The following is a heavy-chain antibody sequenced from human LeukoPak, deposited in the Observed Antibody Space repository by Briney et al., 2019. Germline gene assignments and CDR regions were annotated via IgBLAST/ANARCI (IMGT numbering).Heavy chain of an antibody. Sequence: GASVKVSCKASGYTFTSYGISWVRQAPGQGLEWMGWISAYNGNTNYAQKLQGRVTMTTDTPTSTAYMELRSLRSDDTAVYYCARDKYRAAAATNWFDPWGQGTLVTVSS. CDR1: GYTFTSYG. J-gene: IGHJ5*02. CDR2: ISAYNGNT. D-gene: IGHD6-13*01. V-gene: IGHV1-18*01. CDR3: ARDKYRAAAATNWFDP.